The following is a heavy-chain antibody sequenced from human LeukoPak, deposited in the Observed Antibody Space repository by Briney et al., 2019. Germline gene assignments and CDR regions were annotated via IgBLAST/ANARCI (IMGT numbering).Heavy chain of an antibody. Sequence: GESLKISCKGSGYSFASYWIGWVRQMPGKGLEWMGMIYPGDSDTRYSPSFQGQVTISVDKSISTAYLQWSSLKASDTAMYYCARQSLSYYYGSGNYIYYYYYYMDVWGKGTTVTVSS. CDR2: IYPGDSDT. V-gene: IGHV5-51*01. D-gene: IGHD3-10*01. J-gene: IGHJ6*03. CDR1: GYSFASYW. CDR3: ARQSLSYYYGSGNYIYYYYYYMDV.